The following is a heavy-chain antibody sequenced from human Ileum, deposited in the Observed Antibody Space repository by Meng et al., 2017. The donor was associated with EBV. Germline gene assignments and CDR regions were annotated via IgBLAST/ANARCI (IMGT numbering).Heavy chain of an antibody. V-gene: IGHV4-30-4*01. CDR1: GGSISSSNCY. CDR2: IYNSGST. CDR3: ARGQKGYFDL. J-gene: IGHJ2*01. Sequence: QVQLEESGPGLVKPSQTLSLTCTVSGGSISSSNCYWSWIRQPPGKGLEWSGHIYNSGSTYYNPSLKSRITISVDTSKNQFSLKLSSVTAADTAVYYCARGQKGYFDLWGRGTLVTVSS.